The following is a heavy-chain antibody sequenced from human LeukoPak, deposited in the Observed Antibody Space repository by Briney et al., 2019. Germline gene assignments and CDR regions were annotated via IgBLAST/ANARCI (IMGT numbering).Heavy chain of an antibody. Sequence: GGSLRLSCTASGLALSNFWMNWVRQAPGQGLVWVSRTSNDGSITNYADSVKGRFTISRDNAKNTMYLQMNSLRAEDSAVYYCTRDKPIDYWGQGTLVTVSS. J-gene: IGHJ4*02. CDR2: TSNDGSIT. CDR1: GLALSNFW. V-gene: IGHV3-74*01. D-gene: IGHD1-14*01. CDR3: TRDKPIDY.